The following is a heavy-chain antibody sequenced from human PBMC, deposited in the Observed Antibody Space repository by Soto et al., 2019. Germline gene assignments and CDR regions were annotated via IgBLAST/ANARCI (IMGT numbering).Heavy chain of an antibody. D-gene: IGHD5-12*01. CDR3: ARRTDGYPYFDY. V-gene: IGHV4-4*07. CDR2: IYTSGST. J-gene: IGHJ4*02. Sequence: PSETLSLTCTVSGAFISGYYWSWIRQPAGKGLEWIGRIYTSGSTIYNPSLKSRVTISVDKSKNQVSLKVSSVTAADTAMFYCARRTDGYPYFDYWGLGTLVTVSS. CDR1: GAFISGYY.